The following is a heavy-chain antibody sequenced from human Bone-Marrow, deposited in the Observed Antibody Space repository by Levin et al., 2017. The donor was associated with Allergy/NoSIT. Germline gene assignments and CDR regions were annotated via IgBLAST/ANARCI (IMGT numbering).Heavy chain of an antibody. CDR3: ARQIGISEATRDSGAIDY. V-gene: IGHV4-34*01. J-gene: IGHJ4*02. CDR2: INHSGST. D-gene: IGHD4/OR15-4a*01. Sequence: SETLSLTCAVYGGSFSGYYWSWIRQPPGKGLEWIGEINHSGSTNYNPSLKSRVTISVDTSKNQFSLKLSSVTAADTAVYYCARQIGISEATRDSGAIDYWGQGTLVTVSS. CDR1: GGSFSGYY.